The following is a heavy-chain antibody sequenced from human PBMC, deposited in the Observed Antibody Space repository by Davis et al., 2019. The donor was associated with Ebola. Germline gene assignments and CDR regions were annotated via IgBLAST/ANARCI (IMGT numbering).Heavy chain of an antibody. CDR3: ASTPTVLGDFFDY. CDR1: GGSFSGYY. CDR2: INHSGST. J-gene: IGHJ4*02. Sequence: MPSETLSLTCAVYGGSFSGYYWSWIRQPPGKGLEWIGEINHSGSTNNNPSLKSRVTISVDTSKNQFSLKLSSVTAADTAVYYCASTPTVLGDFFDYWGQGTLVTVSS. D-gene: IGHD3-16*01. V-gene: IGHV4-34*01.